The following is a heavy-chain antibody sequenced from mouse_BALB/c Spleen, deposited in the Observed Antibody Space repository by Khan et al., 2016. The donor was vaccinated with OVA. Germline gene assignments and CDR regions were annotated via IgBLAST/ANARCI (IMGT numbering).Heavy chain of an antibody. D-gene: IGHD1-1*01. V-gene: IGHV5-9-3*01. J-gene: IGHJ3*01. Sequence: EVELVESGGGLVKPGGPLKLSCTTSEFTFSTYAMSWVRQTPEKRLEWVATISSGGDYTYYPDSVKGRFTISRDNAKSTLYLQMSSLRSEDTAMYYCARHNYGPFAYWGQGTLVTVSA. CDR1: EFTFSTYA. CDR3: ARHNYGPFAY. CDR2: ISSGGDYT.